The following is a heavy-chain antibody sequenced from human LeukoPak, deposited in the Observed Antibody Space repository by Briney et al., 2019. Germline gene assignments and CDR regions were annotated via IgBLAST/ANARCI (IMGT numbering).Heavy chain of an antibody. Sequence: KPSETLSLTCAVYGGSFSGYYWSWIRQPPGKGLEWIGEINQSGSKNYNPSLKTRVTISVDTSKNQFTLKRSSVTAADTAVYHCARSAKGIARRRYYFDYWGQGTLVTVSS. D-gene: IGHD6-13*01. J-gene: IGHJ4*02. CDR1: GGSFSGYY. CDR2: INQSGSK. CDR3: ARSAKGIARRRYYFDY. V-gene: IGHV4-34*01.